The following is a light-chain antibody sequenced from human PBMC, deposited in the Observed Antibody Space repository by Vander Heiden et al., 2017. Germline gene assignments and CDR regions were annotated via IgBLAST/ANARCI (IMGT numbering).Light chain of an antibody. J-gene: IGKJ3*01. CDR3: QQDNSTPLT. V-gene: IGKV4-1*01. CDR2: WAS. CDR1: QSVLYSSNNKNY. Sequence: DIVMTQPPDSLAVSLGERATINCKSSQSVLYSSNNKNYLAWYQQKPGQPPKLLIYWASTRESGVPDRFSGSGSGTDFTLTISSLQAEDVAVYYCQQDNSTPLTFGRGTKVDIK.